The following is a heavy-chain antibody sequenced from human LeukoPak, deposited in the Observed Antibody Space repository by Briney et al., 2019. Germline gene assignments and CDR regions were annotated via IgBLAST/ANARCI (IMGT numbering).Heavy chain of an antibody. D-gene: IGHD6-6*01. V-gene: IGHV3-21*01. J-gene: IGHJ4*02. Sequence: PGGSLRLSCAASGFTFSSYSMNWVRQAPGKGLEWVSSISSSSSYIYYADSVKGRFTISRDNAKNSLYLQMNSLRAEDTAVYYCARTVRSIAAQEVPAPVDYWGQGTLVTVSS. CDR1: GFTFSSYS. CDR2: ISSSSSYI. CDR3: ARTVRSIAAQEVPAPVDY.